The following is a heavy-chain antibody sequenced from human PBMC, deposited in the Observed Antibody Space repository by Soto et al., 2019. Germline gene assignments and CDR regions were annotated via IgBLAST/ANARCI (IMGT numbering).Heavy chain of an antibody. CDR3: ARGRTIFGVVSSGY. V-gene: IGHV1-8*02. CDR1: GCTFTSYD. Sequence: ASVKVSCKASGCTFTSYDINWVRQATGQGLEWMGWMNPNSGNTGYAQKFQGRVTMTRNTSISTAYMELSSLRSEDTAVYYCARGRTIFGVVSSGYWGQGTLVTVSS. CDR2: MNPNSGNT. J-gene: IGHJ4*02. D-gene: IGHD3-3*01.